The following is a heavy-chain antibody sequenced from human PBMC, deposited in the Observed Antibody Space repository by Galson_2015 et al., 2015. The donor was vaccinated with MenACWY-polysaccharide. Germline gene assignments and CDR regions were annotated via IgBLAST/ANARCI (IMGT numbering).Heavy chain of an antibody. Sequence: SVKVSCKASGYTFNNYYMHWVRQAPGQGLEWMAIIDPSGGSTTYAQEFQGRVSMSRDTSTSTVYMELSRLSSDDTAVYYCARGDLILGVVANRFDPWGQGTLVT. CDR1: GYTFNNYY. D-gene: IGHD3-3*01. CDR2: IDPSGGST. V-gene: IGHV1-46*02. CDR3: ARGDLILGVVANRFDP. J-gene: IGHJ5*02.